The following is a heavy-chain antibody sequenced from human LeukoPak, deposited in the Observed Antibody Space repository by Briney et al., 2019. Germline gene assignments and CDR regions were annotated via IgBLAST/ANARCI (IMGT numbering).Heavy chain of an antibody. CDR3: ARGDSSGYYRHDAFDI. J-gene: IGHJ3*02. Sequence: SETLSLTCTVSGGSISNYFWSWIRQPPGKGLEWIGYIYYSGTTNYNPSLKSRVTISVDTSKNQFSLKLSSVTAADTAVYYCARGDSSGYYRHDAFDIWGQGTMVTVSS. CDR1: GGSISNYF. CDR2: IYYSGTT. D-gene: IGHD3-22*01. V-gene: IGHV4-59*12.